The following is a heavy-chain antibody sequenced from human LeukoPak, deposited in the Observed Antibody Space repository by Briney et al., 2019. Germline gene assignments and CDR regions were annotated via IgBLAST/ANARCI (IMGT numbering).Heavy chain of an antibody. CDR3: ARDYSITMVRGVIRGAFDP. D-gene: IGHD3-10*01. V-gene: IGHV1-69*06. CDR2: IIPIFGTA. CDR1: GGTFSSYA. J-gene: IGHJ5*02. Sequence: SVKVSCKASGGTFSSYAISWVRQAPGQGLEWMGGIIPIFGTANYAQKFQGRVTIAADKSTSTAYMELSSLRPEDTAVYYCARDYSITMVRGVIRGAFDPWGQGTLVTVSS.